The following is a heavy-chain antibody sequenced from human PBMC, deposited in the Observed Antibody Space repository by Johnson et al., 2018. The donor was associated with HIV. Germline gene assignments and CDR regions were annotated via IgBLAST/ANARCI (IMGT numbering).Heavy chain of an antibody. Sequence: VQLVESGGGVVQPGRSLRLSCVASGFIFSNFAMHWVRQAPGKGLEWMANIKEDGSEKYYVDSVKGRLTISRDNAKNSLYLQMNSLRAEDTAVYYCASGVVTLSVDIWGQGTMVTVSS. CDR1: GFIFSNFA. CDR3: ASGVVTLSVDI. J-gene: IGHJ3*02. V-gene: IGHV3-7*01. CDR2: IKEDGSEK. D-gene: IGHD3-3*01.